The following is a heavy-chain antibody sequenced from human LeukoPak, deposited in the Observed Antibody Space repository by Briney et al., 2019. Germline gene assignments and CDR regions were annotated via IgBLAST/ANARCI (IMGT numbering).Heavy chain of an antibody. CDR1: GYTFTDYY. J-gene: IGHJ4*02. Sequence: GASVKVSCKASGYTFTDYYIQWVRQAPGQGLEWMGWINPKSGGTDYAQKFQDRVTMTRDTSISTAYMELSRLRSDDTAVYYCARDRDGYMGYWGQGTLVTVSS. D-gene: IGHD5-24*01. CDR2: INPKSGGT. CDR3: ARDRDGYMGY. V-gene: IGHV1-2*02.